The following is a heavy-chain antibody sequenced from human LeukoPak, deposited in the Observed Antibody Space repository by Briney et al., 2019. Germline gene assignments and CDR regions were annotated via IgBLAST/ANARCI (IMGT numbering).Heavy chain of an antibody. J-gene: IGHJ6*04. CDR3: AELGVTMIGGV. CDR2: ISSSGSTI. V-gene: IGHV3-48*04. D-gene: IGHD3-10*02. CDR1: GFTFSTYG. Sequence: GGSLRLSCAASGFTFSTYGMSWVRQAPGKGLEWVSYISSSGSTIYYADSVKGRFTISRDNAKNSLYLQMNSLRAEDTAVYYCAELGVTMIGGVWGKGTTVTISS.